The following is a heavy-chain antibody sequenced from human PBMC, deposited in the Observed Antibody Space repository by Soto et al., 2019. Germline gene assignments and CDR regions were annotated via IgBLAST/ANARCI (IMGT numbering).Heavy chain of an antibody. CDR3: TTGLSNGYYNFDF. D-gene: IGHD3-22*01. J-gene: IGHJ4*02. V-gene: IGHV3-15*02. CDR1: RFTFRDAW. CDR2: IKREIDGGTT. Sequence: EGQLVESGGALVKPGGSLRLSCAASRFTFRDAWMSWVRQAPGKGLEWVGRIKREIDGGTTDYAAPVKGRFTISRDDSENTLYLQMNNLSTEDTAVYYCTTGLSNGYYNFDFWGRGTLVTVSS.